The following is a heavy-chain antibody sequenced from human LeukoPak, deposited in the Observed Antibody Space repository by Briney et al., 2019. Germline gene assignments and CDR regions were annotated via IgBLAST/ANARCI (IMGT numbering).Heavy chain of an antibody. CDR3: ARDGDGDYYYYMDV. CDR2: INHSGST. V-gene: IGHV4-34*01. J-gene: IGHJ6*03. CDR1: GGSFSGYY. Sequence: PSETLSLTCAVYGGSFSGYYWSWIRQPPGKGLEWIGEINHSGSTNYNPSLKSRVTISVDTSKNQSSLKLSSVTAADTAVYYCARDGDGDYYYYMDVWGKGTTVTISS. D-gene: IGHD7-27*01.